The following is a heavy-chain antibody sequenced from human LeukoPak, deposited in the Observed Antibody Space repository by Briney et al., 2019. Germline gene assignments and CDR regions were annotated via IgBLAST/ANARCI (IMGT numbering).Heavy chain of an antibody. CDR2: IYPGDSDT. CDR3: ARLRGYCSSTSCYSDAFDI. CDR1: GYSFTSYW. D-gene: IGHD2-2*01. Sequence: GESLKISCKGSGYSFTSYWIGWVRQMPGKGLEWTGIIYPGDSDTRYSPSFQGQVTISADRSISTAYLQWSSLKASDTAMYYCARLRGYCSSTSCYSDAFDIWGQGTMVTVSS. J-gene: IGHJ3*02. V-gene: IGHV5-51*01.